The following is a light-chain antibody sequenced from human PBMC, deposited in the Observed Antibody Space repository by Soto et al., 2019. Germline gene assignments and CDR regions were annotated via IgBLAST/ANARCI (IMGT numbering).Light chain of an antibody. J-gene: IGLJ1*01. Sequence: QSALTQPASVSGSPGQSITISCTGTSSDVGGYNYVSWYQQHPGKAPKLMIYEVSNRPSGVSNRFSGSKSGNTASLTISGLEAEDEADYYCSSYISRSIDEVCRTETKRTVL. V-gene: IGLV2-14*01. CDR2: EVS. CDR1: SSDVGGYNY. CDR3: SSYISRSIDEV.